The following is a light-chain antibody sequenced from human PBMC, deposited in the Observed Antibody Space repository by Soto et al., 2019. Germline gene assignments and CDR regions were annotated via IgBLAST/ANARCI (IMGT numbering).Light chain of an antibody. V-gene: IGKV1-5*03. CDR2: SAS. CDR3: QQYNGDSGLT. J-gene: IGKJ4*01. Sequence: DIQMTQYPSTLSASIGDRVTITCRASQNIRSWLAWYQPKPGKAPDLLLSSASVLESGVPSRFSGSGFGTEFTLTISILHPDDFAAYYFQQYNGDSGLTFGGGTKVEIK. CDR1: QNIRSW.